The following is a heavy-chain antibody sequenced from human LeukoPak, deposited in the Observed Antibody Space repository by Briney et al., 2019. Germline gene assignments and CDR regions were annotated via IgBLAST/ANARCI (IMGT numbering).Heavy chain of an antibody. CDR2: IKQDGSEK. J-gene: IGHJ4*02. D-gene: IGHD3-22*01. CDR1: GFTFSSYW. V-gene: IGHV3-7*01. Sequence: GGSLRLSCAASGFTFSSYWMSWVRQAPGKGLEWVANIKQDGSEKYYVDSVKGRFTISRDNAKNSLYLQMNSLRAEDTAVYYCARDSDYWDSSGADRPRAVYYFDYWGQGTLVTVSS. CDR3: ARDSDYWDSSGADRPRAVYYFDY.